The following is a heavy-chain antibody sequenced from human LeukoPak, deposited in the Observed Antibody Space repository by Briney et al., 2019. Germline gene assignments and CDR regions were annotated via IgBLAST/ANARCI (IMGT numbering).Heavy chain of an antibody. D-gene: IGHD1-26*01. J-gene: IGHJ3*02. CDR1: GGSISSYY. Sequence: SETLSLTCAVSGGSISSYYWSWIRQPPGKGLEWIGYIYYSGSTSYNPSLKSRVTISVDTSKKQFSLKLSSVTAADTAFYYCARYIVSYPHDAFDIWGQGTMVTVSS. V-gene: IGHV4-59*01. CDR2: IYYSGST. CDR3: ARYIVSYPHDAFDI.